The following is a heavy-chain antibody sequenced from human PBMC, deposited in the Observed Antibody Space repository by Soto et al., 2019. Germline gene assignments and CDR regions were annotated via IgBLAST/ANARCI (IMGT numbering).Heavy chain of an antibody. CDR3: AKGLSTIED. CDR1: GFTFSSQT. J-gene: IGHJ4*02. Sequence: EVQLLESGGGLAQPGGSLRLSCAASGFTFSSQTMTWVRQGPGKGLEWVSSISGSGDKTYYADSVKGRFSISRDNFKNMAYLQMNSLGVDDTAVYYCAKGLSTIEDWGKGNLVTVSS. D-gene: IGHD3-3*01. CDR2: ISGSGDKT. V-gene: IGHV3-23*01.